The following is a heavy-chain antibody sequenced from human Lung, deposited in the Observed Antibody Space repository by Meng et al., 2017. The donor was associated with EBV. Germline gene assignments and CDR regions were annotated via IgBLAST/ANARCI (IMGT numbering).Heavy chain of an antibody. Sequence: QISLKESGPTLVKPTQTLPLTCTFSGFSLSTRGVGVGWICQPPGKALEWLALIYWDDDKRYSPSLKSRLTITKDTSKNQVVLTMTNMDPVDAATYYCAHIIVARPFDYWGQGTLVTVSS. CDR1: GFSLSTRGVG. CDR3: AHIIVARPFDY. D-gene: IGHD6-6*01. V-gene: IGHV2-5*02. CDR2: IYWDDDK. J-gene: IGHJ4*02.